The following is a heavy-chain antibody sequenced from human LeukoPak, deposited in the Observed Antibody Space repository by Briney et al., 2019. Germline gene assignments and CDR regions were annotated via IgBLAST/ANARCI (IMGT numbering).Heavy chain of an antibody. Sequence: SETLSLTCAVYGGSFSGYYWSWIRQPPGKGLEWIGEINHSGSTNYNPSLKSRVTISVDTSKNQFSLKLSSVTAADTAVYYCARVMLDYYYYMDVWGKGTTVTVSS. D-gene: IGHD3-10*02. CDR3: ARVMLDYYYYMDV. V-gene: IGHV4-34*01. CDR2: INHSGST. CDR1: GGSFSGYY. J-gene: IGHJ6*03.